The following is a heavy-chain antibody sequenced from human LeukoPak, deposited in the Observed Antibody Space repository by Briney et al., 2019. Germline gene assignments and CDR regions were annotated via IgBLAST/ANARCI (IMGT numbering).Heavy chain of an antibody. CDR3: ARNWNYSLDY. CDR1: GFTFSSYS. D-gene: IGHD1-7*01. CDR2: ISSSSSTI. Sequence: PGGSLRLSCAASGFTFSSYSMNWVRQAPGKGLEWVSYISSSSSTIYYADSVKGRFTISRDNAKNSLYLQMNSLRAEDTAVYYCARNWNYSLDYWGQGTLVTVSS. V-gene: IGHV3-48*01. J-gene: IGHJ4*02.